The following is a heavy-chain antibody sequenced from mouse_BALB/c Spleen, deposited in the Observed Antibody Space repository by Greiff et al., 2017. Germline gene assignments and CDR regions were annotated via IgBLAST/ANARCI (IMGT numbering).Heavy chain of an antibody. CDR2: ISSGSSTI. Sequence: EVQLVESGGGLVQPGGSRKLSCAASGFTFSSFGMHWVRQAPEKGLEWVAYISSGSSTIYYADTVKGRCTISRDNPKNTLFLQMTSLRSEDTAMYYCARNYGSSYFAYWGQGTLVTVSA. CDR1: GFTFSSFG. J-gene: IGHJ3*01. D-gene: IGHD1-1*01. CDR3: ARNYGSSYFAY. V-gene: IGHV5-17*02.